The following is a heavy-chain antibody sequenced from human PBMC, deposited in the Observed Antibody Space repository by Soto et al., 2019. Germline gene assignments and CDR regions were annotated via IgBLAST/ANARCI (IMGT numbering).Heavy chain of an antibody. CDR1: GFSLSNARMG. J-gene: IGHJ4*02. CDR2: IFSNDEK. Sequence: KSGPTLVNPTETLTLTCTVSGFSLSNARMGVSLIRQPPGKALEWLAHIFSNDEKSYSTSLKSRLTISKDTSKSQVVLTMTNMDPVDTATYYCARIRTEYYDFWSGKFDYWGQGTLVTVSS. CDR3: ARIRTEYYDFWSGKFDY. D-gene: IGHD3-3*01. V-gene: IGHV2-26*01.